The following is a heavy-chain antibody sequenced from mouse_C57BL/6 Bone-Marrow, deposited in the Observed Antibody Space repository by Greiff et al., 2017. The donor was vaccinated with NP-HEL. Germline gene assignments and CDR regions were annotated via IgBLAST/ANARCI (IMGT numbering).Heavy chain of an antibody. CDR3: ARNYGSSYWYFDV. Sequence: EVQLVESGGDLVKPGGSLKLSCAASGFTFSSYGMSWVRQTPDKRLEWVATISSGGSYTYYADTVTGRFTISRENAKNTLYLEMSSLRSEDTAMYYCARNYGSSYWYFDVWGTGTTVTVSS. D-gene: IGHD1-1*01. CDR2: ISSGGSYT. J-gene: IGHJ1*03. V-gene: IGHV5-6*01. CDR1: GFTFSSYG.